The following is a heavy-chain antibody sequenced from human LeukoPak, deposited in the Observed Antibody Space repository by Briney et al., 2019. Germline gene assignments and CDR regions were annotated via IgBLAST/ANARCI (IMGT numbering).Heavy chain of an antibody. J-gene: IGHJ4*02. Sequence: ASVKVSCKASGYTFTSYGISWVRQAPGQGLEWMGWISAYNGNTNYAQKLRGRVTMTTDTSTSTAYMELRSLRSDDTAVYYCARVGFTMVRGVINYFDYWGQGTLVTVSS. CDR1: GYTFTSYG. D-gene: IGHD3-10*01. CDR3: ARVGFTMVRGVINYFDY. CDR2: ISAYNGNT. V-gene: IGHV1-18*01.